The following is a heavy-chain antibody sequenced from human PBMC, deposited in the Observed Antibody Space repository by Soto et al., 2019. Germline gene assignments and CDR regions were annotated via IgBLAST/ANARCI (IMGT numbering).Heavy chain of an antibody. J-gene: IGHJ4*02. CDR1: GYTFTGHY. Sequence: ASVKVSCKASGYTFTGHYIHWVRQAPEQGPEWMGEIGPETGATRYAQKFRGRVTMTRDMSITTVYMELNNLSPDDTAVYYCGRGRSGQIVVFYWGQGTPVTVSS. CDR3: GRGRSGQIVVFY. V-gene: IGHV1-2*02. CDR2: IGPETGAT. D-gene: IGHD5-12*01.